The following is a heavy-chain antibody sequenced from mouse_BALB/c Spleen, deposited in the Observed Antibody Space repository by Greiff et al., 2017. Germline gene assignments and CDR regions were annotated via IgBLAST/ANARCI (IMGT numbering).Heavy chain of an antibody. Sequence: EVKLMESGPGLVKPSQSLSLTCTVTGYSITSDYAWNWIRQFPGNKLEWMGYISYSGSTSYNPSLKSRISITRDTSKNQFFLQLNSVTTEDTATYYCARKDYGNPWFAYWGQGTLVTVSA. CDR1: GYSITSDYA. V-gene: IGHV3-2*02. CDR2: ISYSGST. D-gene: IGHD2-1*01. J-gene: IGHJ3*01. CDR3: ARKDYGNPWFAY.